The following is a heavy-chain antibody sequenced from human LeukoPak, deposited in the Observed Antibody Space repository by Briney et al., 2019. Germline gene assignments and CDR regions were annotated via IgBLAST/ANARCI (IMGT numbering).Heavy chain of an antibody. Sequence: GESLKISCKGSGYTFTTYWIAWVRQMPGKGLEWMGIIYPGDFETRYSPSFQGQVTISADKSTSSAYLQWGSLKASDTAMYYCARSPRDGYHDAFDLWGQGTMVTVSS. CDR2: IYPGDFET. J-gene: IGHJ3*01. CDR3: ARSPRDGYHDAFDL. D-gene: IGHD5-24*01. CDR1: GYTFTTYW. V-gene: IGHV5-51*01.